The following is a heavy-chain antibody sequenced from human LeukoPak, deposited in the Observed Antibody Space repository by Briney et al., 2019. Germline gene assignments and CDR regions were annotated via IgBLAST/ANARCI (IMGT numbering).Heavy chain of an antibody. J-gene: IGHJ5*02. CDR2: IYYSGST. Sequence: SETLSLTCTVSGGSISSYYWSWIRQPPGKGLEWIGYIYYSGSTNYNPSLKSRVTISVDTSKNQFSLKLSSVTAADTAMYYCAREEAVAGRGFDPWGQGTLVTVSS. V-gene: IGHV4-59*01. CDR1: GGSISSYY. D-gene: IGHD6-19*01. CDR3: AREEAVAGRGFDP.